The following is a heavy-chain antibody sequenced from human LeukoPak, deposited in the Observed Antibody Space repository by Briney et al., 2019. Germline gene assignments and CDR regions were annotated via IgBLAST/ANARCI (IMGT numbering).Heavy chain of an antibody. CDR2: ITAGGTGT. CDR3: ARLHPYCTTTPCQDSYYSAMDV. J-gene: IGHJ6*02. Sequence: GGSLRLSCAASGLIFSNYVMRWVRQAPGKGLEWVSSITAGGTGTYNTDSVKGRFTISRDNSKNTLFLQMNSLRAEDTAIYYCARLHPYCTTTPCQDSYYSAMDVWGQGTTVTVSS. V-gene: IGHV3-23*01. D-gene: IGHD2-8*01. CDR1: GLIFSNYV.